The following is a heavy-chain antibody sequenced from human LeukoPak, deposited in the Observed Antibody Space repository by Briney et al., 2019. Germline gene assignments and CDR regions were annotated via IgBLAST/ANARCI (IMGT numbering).Heavy chain of an antibody. CDR1: GGSISSYY. V-gene: IGHV4-59*08. CDR3: ARLTGSGHTH. CDR2: IYYSGST. Sequence: PSDTLSLTCTVSGGSISSYYWSWIRQPPGKGLEWMGYIYYSGSTNYNPSLKSRVTISVDTSKNQFSLKLSSVTAADTAVYYCARLTGSGHTHWGQGTLVTVSS. D-gene: IGHD6-19*01. J-gene: IGHJ4*02.